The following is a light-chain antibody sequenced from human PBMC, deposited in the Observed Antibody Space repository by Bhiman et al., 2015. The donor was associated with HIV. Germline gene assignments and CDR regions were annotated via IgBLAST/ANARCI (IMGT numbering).Light chain of an antibody. CDR3: QSSDNRDTVV. V-gene: IGLV6-57*01. Sequence: NFMLTQPQSVVESPGKTTTISCTRSSGSIVANSVQWYQQRPGTSPITVIYEHDQRPSGVPDRFSGSIDLSSNSASLTISGLRTEDEADYYCQSSDNRDTVVFGGGTKLTVL. CDR1: SGSIVANS. CDR2: EHD. J-gene: IGLJ2*01.